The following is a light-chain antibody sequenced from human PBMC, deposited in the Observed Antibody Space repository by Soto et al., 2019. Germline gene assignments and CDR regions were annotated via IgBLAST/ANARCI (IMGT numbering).Light chain of an antibody. CDR1: SSDVGGYNY. J-gene: IGLJ1*01. CDR3: ISYTSSSIPCV. Sequence: QSALTQPASVSGSPGQSITISCTGTSSDVGGYNYVSWYQQHPGKAPKLMIYDVSNRPSGVSNRFSGSKSGNTASLTISGLQADDEADYYCISYTSSSIPCVFGTGTKLTVL. CDR2: DVS. V-gene: IGLV2-14*01.